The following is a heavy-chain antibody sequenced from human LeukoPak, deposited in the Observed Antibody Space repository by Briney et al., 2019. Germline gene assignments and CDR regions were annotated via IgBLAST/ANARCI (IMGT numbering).Heavy chain of an antibody. Sequence: GGSLRLSCAASGFTFTSYAMSSVRQAPGKGLEWVSAISGSGGTANYADFVKGRFTISRDNSKNTLYLQMNSLRAEDTAVYYCAKHPRHCGVDCYSDFDYWGQGTLVTVSS. CDR1: GFTFTSYA. V-gene: IGHV3-23*01. J-gene: IGHJ4*02. CDR2: ISGSGGTA. D-gene: IGHD2-21*02. CDR3: AKHPRHCGVDCYSDFDY.